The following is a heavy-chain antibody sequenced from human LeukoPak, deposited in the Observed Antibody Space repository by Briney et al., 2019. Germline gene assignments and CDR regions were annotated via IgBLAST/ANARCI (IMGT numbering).Heavy chain of an antibody. Sequence: PGGSLRLSCAASGFTFSSYAMHWVRQAPGKGLEWVAVISYDGSNKYYADSVKGRFTISRDNSKNTLYLQMNSLRAEDTAVYYCARDIGSSWDYFDYWGQGTLVTVSS. CDR1: GFTFSSYA. CDR2: ISYDGSNK. CDR3: ARDIGSSWDYFDY. J-gene: IGHJ4*02. V-gene: IGHV3-30*04. D-gene: IGHD6-13*01.